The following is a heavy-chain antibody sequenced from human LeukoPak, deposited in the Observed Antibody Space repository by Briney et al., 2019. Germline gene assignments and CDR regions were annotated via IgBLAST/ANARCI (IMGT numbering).Heavy chain of an antibody. CDR2: IKQDGSEK. D-gene: IGHD3-22*01. Sequence: PGGSLRLSCAASGFTFSNYWMSWVRQAPGKGLEWVANIKQDGSEKYYVPSVRGRFAISRDNAQNSLYLQMDSLRAEDTAVYYCARDEHNYYSESSGRFDYWGQGTLVTVSS. V-gene: IGHV3-7*04. J-gene: IGHJ4*02. CDR1: GFTFSNYW. CDR3: ARDEHNYYSESSGRFDY.